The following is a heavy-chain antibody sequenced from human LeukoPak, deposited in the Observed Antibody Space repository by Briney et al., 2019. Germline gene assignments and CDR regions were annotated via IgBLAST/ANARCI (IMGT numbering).Heavy chain of an antibody. CDR2: IYNSGST. Sequence: SETLSLTCAVSGYSLSSGYYWGWIRPPPGKGLERIGIIYNSGSTFYNRTLKRRLTISVDTSKKQFSLKLNSLTAADTAVYYCARGVLSGYNSGWYHDYWGQGTLVTVSS. D-gene: IGHD6-19*01. J-gene: IGHJ4*02. V-gene: IGHV4-38-2*01. CDR1: GYSLSSGYY. CDR3: ARGVLSGYNSGWYHDY.